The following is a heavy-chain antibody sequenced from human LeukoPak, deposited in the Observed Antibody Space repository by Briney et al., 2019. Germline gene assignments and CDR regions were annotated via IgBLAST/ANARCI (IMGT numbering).Heavy chain of an antibody. CDR1: GFTFGSYA. CDR3: AKGPLAVAVYYFDY. V-gene: IGHV3-23*01. CDR2: ISGSGGST. Sequence: GGSLRLSCAASGFTFGSYAMSWVRQAPGKGLEWVSAISGSGGSTYYADSVKGRFTIPRDNSKNTLYLQMNSLRAEDTAVYYCAKGPLAVAVYYFDYWGQGTLVTVSS. J-gene: IGHJ4*02. D-gene: IGHD6-19*01.